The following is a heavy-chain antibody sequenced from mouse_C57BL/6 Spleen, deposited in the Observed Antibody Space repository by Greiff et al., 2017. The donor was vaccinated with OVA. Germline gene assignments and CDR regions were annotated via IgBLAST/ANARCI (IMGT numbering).Heavy chain of an antibody. CDR3: ARFYYDYDEAMDY. D-gene: IGHD2-4*01. J-gene: IGHJ4*01. CDR2: IHPNSGST. CDR1: GYTFTSYW. V-gene: IGHV1-64*01. Sequence: QVQLQQPGAELVKPGASVKLSCKASGYTFTSYWMHWVKRRPGQGLEWIGMIHPNSGSTNYNEKFKSKATLTVDKSSSTAYMQLSSLTSEDSAVYYCARFYYDYDEAMDYWGQGTSVTVSS.